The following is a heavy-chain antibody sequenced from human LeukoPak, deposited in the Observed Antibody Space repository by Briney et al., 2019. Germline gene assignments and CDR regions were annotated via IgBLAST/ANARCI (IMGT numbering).Heavy chain of an antibody. Sequence: PGGSLRLSCAASGFTVSNNYMSWVRQAPGKGLEWVSVIYSGGSTYYADPVKGRFTISRDNSKNTLYLQMNSLRAEDTAVYYCAKGPERRGFCTGSSCYSDCWGQGTLVTVSS. J-gene: IGHJ4*02. V-gene: IGHV3-66*01. D-gene: IGHD2-15*01. CDR1: GFTVSNNY. CDR3: AKGPERRGFCTGSSCYSDC. CDR2: IYSGGST.